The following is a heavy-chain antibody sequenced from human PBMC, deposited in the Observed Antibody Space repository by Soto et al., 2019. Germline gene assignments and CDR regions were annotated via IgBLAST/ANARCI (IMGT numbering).Heavy chain of an antibody. CDR2: ISGSGGST. D-gene: IGHD2-8*01. J-gene: IGHJ4*02. Sequence: GGSLRLSCAASGLTFTDYAMTWVRQAPGKGLDWVSSISGSGGSTYYTDSVKGRFTISRDNSKNTLYLQMHSLRAEDTAVYYCAKDRGGVLAPSYFDNWGQGTLVTVSS. CDR1: GLTFTDYA. V-gene: IGHV3-23*01. CDR3: AKDRGGVLAPSYFDN.